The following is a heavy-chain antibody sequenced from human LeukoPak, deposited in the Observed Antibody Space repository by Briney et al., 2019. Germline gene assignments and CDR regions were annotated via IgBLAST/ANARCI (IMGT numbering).Heavy chain of an antibody. J-gene: IGHJ5*02. Sequence: GASVKVSCKASGYTFTSYDINWVRQAPGQGLEWMGWMNPNSGNTGYAQKFQGRVTMTRNTSISTAYMELSSLRSEDTAVYYCARNPYCSSTSCYSRWFDPWGQGTLVTVSS. V-gene: IGHV1-8*01. D-gene: IGHD2-2*02. CDR2: MNPNSGNT. CDR3: ARNPYCSSTSCYSRWFDP. CDR1: GYTFTSYD.